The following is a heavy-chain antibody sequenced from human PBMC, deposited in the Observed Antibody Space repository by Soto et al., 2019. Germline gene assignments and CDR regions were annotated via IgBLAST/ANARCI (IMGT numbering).Heavy chain of an antibody. CDR3: VSLPMTTVATFDY. CDR1: GYSFTSYW. D-gene: IGHD4-4*01. V-gene: IGHV5-51*01. J-gene: IGHJ4*02. Sequence: GESLKISCKGSGYSFTSYWIGWVRQMPGKGLEWMGIIYPGDSDTRYSPSFQGQVTISADKSISTAYLQWSSLKASDTAMYYCVSLPMTTVATFDYWGQGTLVTVSS. CDR2: IYPGDSDT.